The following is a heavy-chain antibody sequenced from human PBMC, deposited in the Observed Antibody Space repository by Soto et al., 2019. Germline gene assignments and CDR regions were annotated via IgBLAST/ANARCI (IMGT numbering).Heavy chain of an antibody. V-gene: IGHV1-3*01. CDR2: INAGNGNT. CDR1: GYTFTSYA. CDR3: ASRDYGDYGGFLDYYYGMDV. D-gene: IGHD4-17*01. Sequence: VKGSCKASGYTFTSYAMHWVRQAPGQRLEWMGWINAGNGNTKYSQKFQGRVTITRDTSASTAYMELSSLRSEDTAVYYCASRDYGDYGGFLDYYYGMDVWGQGTTVTVSS. J-gene: IGHJ6*02.